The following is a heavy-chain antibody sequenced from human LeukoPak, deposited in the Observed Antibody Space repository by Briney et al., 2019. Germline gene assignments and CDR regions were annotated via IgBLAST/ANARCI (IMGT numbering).Heavy chain of an antibody. D-gene: IGHD1-26*01. V-gene: IGHV1-46*01. Sequence: ASVKVSCKASGYIFTRHDINWVRQAPGQGLEWMGIINPSGGSTSYAQKFQGRVTMTRDTSTSTVYMELSSLRSEDTAVYYCARDGPEVGATTDYWGQGTLVTVSS. CDR1: GYIFTRHD. J-gene: IGHJ4*02. CDR3: ARDGPEVGATTDY. CDR2: INPSGGST.